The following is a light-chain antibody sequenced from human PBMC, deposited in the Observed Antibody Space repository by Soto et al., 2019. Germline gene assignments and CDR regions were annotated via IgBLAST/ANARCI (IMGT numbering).Light chain of an antibody. Sequence: QSVLTQPASVSGSPGQSITISCTGTSSDVGSYNYVSWYQQHPGKAPKLVIYDVSKRPSGVSNRFSASKSGNTASLTISGLQAEDEADYYCSSYTSSSTLVFGGGTKLTVL. CDR3: SSYTSSSTLV. J-gene: IGLJ2*01. V-gene: IGLV2-14*03. CDR1: SSDVGSYNY. CDR2: DVS.